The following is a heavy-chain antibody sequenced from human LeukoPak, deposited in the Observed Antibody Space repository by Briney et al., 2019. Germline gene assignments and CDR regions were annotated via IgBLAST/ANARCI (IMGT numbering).Heavy chain of an antibody. J-gene: IGHJ3*02. CDR3: ARAGGPAAIWVGGGASAFDI. V-gene: IGHV3-30-3*01. D-gene: IGHD2-2*02. CDR1: GFTFSSYA. Sequence: GGSLRLSCAASGFTFSSYAMHGVRQAPGKGLEWVAVISYDGSNKYYADSVKGRFTISRDNSKNTLYLQMNSLRAEDTAVYYCARAGGPAAIWVGGGASAFDIWGQGTMVTVSS. CDR2: ISYDGSNK.